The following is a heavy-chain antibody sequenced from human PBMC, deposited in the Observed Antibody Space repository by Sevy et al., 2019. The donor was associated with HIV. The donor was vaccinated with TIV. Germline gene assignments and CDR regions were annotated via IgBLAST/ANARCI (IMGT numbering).Heavy chain of an antibody. CDR3: ARGENWNYAEY. CDR1: GFTFNSYS. Sequence: GGSLRLSCAASGFTFNSYSINWVRQAPGKGLEWVSYISGLSNYIYYADSLKGRFTISRDNAKDSVYLQMISLRVEDTAVYYCARGENWNYAEYWGQGILVTVSS. D-gene: IGHD1-7*01. V-gene: IGHV3-21*01. J-gene: IGHJ4*02. CDR2: ISGLSNYI.